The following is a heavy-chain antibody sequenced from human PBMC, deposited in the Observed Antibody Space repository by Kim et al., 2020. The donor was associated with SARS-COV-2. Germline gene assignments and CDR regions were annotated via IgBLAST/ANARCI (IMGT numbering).Heavy chain of an antibody. D-gene: IGHD2-15*01. V-gene: IGHV4-39*07. CDR1: GGSISSSSYY. CDR3: AVAEPDIVVVVAATGWFDP. CDR2: IYYSGST. Sequence: SENLSLTCTVSGGSISSSSYYWGWIRQPPGKGLEWIGSIYYSGSTYYNPSLKSRVTISVDTSKNQFSLKLSSVTAADTAVYYCAVAEPDIVVVVAATGWFDPWGQGTLVTVSS. J-gene: IGHJ5*02.